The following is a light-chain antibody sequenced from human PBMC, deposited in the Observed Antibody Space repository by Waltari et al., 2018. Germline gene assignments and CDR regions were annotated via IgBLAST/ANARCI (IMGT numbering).Light chain of an antibody. CDR3: QHYHSLPYT. CDR1: QDITTS. Sequence: DIQLTQSQSSLSAAVGDRVTITCQATQDITTSLSWFQQKPGKAPQLLIYDASSLQAGVPSRFSGTESGTAFSFTITSLQPEDSATYYCQHYHSLPYTFGRGTKLQIK. CDR2: DAS. J-gene: IGKJ2*01. V-gene: IGKV1-33*01.